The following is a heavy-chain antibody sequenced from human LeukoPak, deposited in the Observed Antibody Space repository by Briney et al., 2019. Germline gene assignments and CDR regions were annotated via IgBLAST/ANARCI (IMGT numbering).Heavy chain of an antibody. J-gene: IGHJ3*01. CDR1: GFTFSNHW. CDR3: IQVRVTTTRNAFDV. Sequence: GGSLRLSCAASGFTFSNHWMHWVRQAPGKGLVWVSRINGDGSSTNYVDSVKGRFTISRDNAKNTVYLEMSSLRAEDTAVYYCIQVRVTTTRNAFDVWGQGTMVTVSS. CDR2: INGDGSST. V-gene: IGHV3-74*01. D-gene: IGHD1-1*01.